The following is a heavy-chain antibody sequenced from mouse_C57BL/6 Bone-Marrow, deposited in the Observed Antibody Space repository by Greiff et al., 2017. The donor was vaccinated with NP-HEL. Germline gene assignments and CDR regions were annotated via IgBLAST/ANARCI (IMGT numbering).Heavy chain of an antibody. J-gene: IGHJ3*01. Sequence: EAKLVESGGGLVKPGGSLKLSCAASGFTFSSYAMSWVRQTPEKRLEWVATISDGGSYTYYPDNVKGRFTISRDNAKNNLYLQMSHLKSEDTAMYYCARDRTRGAWFAYWGQGTLVTVSA. CDR2: ISDGGSYT. CDR1: GFTFSSYA. CDR3: ARDRTRGAWFAY. V-gene: IGHV5-4*01.